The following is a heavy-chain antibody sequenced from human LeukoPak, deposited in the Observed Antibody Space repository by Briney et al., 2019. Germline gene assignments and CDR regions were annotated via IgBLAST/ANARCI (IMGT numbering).Heavy chain of an antibody. CDR1: GGSISRYY. J-gene: IGHJ6*03. D-gene: IGHD6-6*01. Sequence: SETLSLTCTVSGGSISRYYWSWIRQPAGKGLEWIGRIYTSGSTNYTPSLKSRVTMSVETSKNQFSLKLSSVTAADTAVYYCASEQLGNYYNYTDVWGKGTTVTVSS. V-gene: IGHV4-4*07. CDR3: ASEQLGNYYNYTDV. CDR2: IYTSGST.